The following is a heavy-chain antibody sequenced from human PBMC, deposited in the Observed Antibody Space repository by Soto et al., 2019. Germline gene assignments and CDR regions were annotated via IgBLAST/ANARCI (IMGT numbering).Heavy chain of an antibody. V-gene: IGHV4-38-2*01. CDR2: IYHSGST. CDR1: GYSISSGYY. D-gene: IGHD3-10*01. CDR3: ARTVWFGGIDI. Sequence: SETLSLTCAVSGYSISSGYYWGWIRQPPGKGLEWIGSIYHSGSTYYNPSLKSRVTISVDTSKNQFSLKLSSVTAADTAVYYCARTVWFGGIDIWGQGTMVT. J-gene: IGHJ3*02.